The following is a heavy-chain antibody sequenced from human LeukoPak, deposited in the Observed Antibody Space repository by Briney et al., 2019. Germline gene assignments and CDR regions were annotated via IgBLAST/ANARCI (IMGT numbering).Heavy chain of an antibody. V-gene: IGHV3-48*01. CDR2: ISSSSSTI. J-gene: IGHJ4*02. D-gene: IGHD6-6*01. Sequence: GGSLRLSCAASGFTFSSYSMTRVRQAPGRGLEWVSYISSSSSTIHYADSVKSRFTIARDNAKNSLYLQMNSLRAEDTAVYYCAREAARVSFDYWGQGTLVTVSS. CDR1: GFTFSSYS. CDR3: AREAARVSFDY.